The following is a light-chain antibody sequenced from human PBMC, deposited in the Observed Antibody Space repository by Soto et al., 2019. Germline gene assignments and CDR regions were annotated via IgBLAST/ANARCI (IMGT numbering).Light chain of an antibody. J-gene: IGKJ4*01. V-gene: IGKV1-33*01. CDR2: EAS. CDR1: QGIGNY. CDR3: QQYDDLPFT. Sequence: DIQMTQSPSSLSASVGDRVTITCQASQGIGNYLTWYQQKPGKAPKLLIYEASNLETGVPSRFRGSGSGTDFTFTINSLQPEDIATYYCQQYDDLPFTFGGGTKVEIK.